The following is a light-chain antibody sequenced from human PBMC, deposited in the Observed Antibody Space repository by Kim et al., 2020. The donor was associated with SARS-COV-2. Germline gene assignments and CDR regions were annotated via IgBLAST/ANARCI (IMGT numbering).Light chain of an antibody. J-gene: IGKJ1*01. CDR2: AAS. V-gene: IGKV1-39*01. CDR3: QQSYITPWT. Sequence: DIQMTQSPSSLSASVGDRVTITCRASQNIYNYLNWYQQKPGKAPNLLIYAASSLQSGVPTRFSGSGSGTDFILTISSLQPEDFATFYCQQSYITPWTFGQGTKLEI. CDR1: QNIYNY.